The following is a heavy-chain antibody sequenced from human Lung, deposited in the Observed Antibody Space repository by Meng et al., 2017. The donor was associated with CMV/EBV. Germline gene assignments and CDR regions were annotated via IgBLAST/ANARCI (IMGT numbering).Heavy chain of an antibody. D-gene: IGHD7-27*01. V-gene: IGHV3-7*01. Sequence: GEXXKISCAASGFTFTNYWMTWVRQAPGKGLEWVANIKEDGSVKHYGDSVKGRFTMSRDNAKNSVYLQMNGLRAEDTAVYYCAREYWGPEYWGPGNLVTGAS. CDR1: GFTFTNYW. CDR2: IKEDGSVK. J-gene: IGHJ4*02. CDR3: AREYWGPEY.